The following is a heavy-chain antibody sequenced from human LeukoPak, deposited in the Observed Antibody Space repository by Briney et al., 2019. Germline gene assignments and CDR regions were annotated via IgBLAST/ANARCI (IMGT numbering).Heavy chain of an antibody. J-gene: IGHJ3*02. V-gene: IGHV3-15*01. CDR1: GFTFSNAW. CDR3: TTPQRISGSYYAFDI. D-gene: IGHD1-26*01. Sequence: PGGSLRLSCAASGFTFSNAWMSWVRQAPGKGLEWVGRIKSKTDGGTTDYAAPVKGRFTISRDDSKNTLYLQMNSLKTEDTAVYYCTTPQRISGSYYAFDIWGQGTMVTVSS. CDR2: IKSKTDGGTT.